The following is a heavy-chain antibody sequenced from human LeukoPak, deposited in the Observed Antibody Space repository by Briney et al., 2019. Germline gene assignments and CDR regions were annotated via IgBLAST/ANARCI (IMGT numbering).Heavy chain of an antibody. CDR2: IYYSGST. CDR3: ARLLTDIVATIGYYFDY. Sequence: PSETLSLTCTVSGGSISSSSYYWGWIRQPPGKGLEWIGSIYYSGSTYYNPSLKSRVTISVDTSKNQFSLKLSSVTAADTAVYYCARLLTDIVATIGYYFDYWGQGTLVTVSS. D-gene: IGHD5-12*01. V-gene: IGHV4-39*01. J-gene: IGHJ4*02. CDR1: GGSISSSSYY.